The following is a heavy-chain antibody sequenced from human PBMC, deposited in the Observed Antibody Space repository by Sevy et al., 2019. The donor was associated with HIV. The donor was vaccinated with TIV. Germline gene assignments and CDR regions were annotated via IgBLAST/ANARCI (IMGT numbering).Heavy chain of an antibody. J-gene: IGHJ4*02. D-gene: IGHD3-22*01. CDR3: AKESHGYNYDSSGSLDY. Sequence: GGSLRLSCAASGFTFNTYAMSWVRQAPGKGLEWVSGISGSAYSTYYADSMKGRLTITRDNSKNTLSLQMNSLRAEDTAVYYCAKESHGYNYDSSGSLDYWGQGTLVTVSS. CDR1: GFTFNTYA. V-gene: IGHV3-23*01. CDR2: ISGSAYST.